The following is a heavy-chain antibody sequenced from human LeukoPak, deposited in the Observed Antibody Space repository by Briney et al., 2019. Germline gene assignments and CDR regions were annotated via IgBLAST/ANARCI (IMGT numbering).Heavy chain of an antibody. CDR1: GYTFTGYY. Sequence: GASVKVSCKASGYTFTGYYMHWVRQAPGQGLEWMGWINPNSGGTNYAQKFQGRVTMTRDTSISTAYMELSRLRSDDTAVYYCARDRPYIAVAGMTGHYGMDVWGQGTTVTVSS. D-gene: IGHD6-19*01. CDR2: INPNSGGT. CDR3: ARDRPYIAVAGMTGHYGMDV. V-gene: IGHV1-2*02. J-gene: IGHJ6*02.